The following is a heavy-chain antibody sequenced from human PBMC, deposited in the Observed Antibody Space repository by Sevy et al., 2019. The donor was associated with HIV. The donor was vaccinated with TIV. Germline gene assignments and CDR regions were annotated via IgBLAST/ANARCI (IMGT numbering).Heavy chain of an antibody. CDR3: ATMASGSNYFDF. J-gene: IGHJ4*02. V-gene: IGHV4-59*01. CDR2: IYYSGST. D-gene: IGHD3-10*01. CDR1: GGSISSYF. Sequence: SETLSLTCTVSGGSISSYFWNWIRQPPGKGLEWIGYIYYSGSTYYNPSLKSRVTISVDTSNNQLSLRLISVTAADSAVYYCATMASGSNYFDFWGQGTLVTVSS.